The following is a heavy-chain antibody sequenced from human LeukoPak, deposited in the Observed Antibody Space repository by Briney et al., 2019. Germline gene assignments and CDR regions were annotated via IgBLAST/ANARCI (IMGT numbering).Heavy chain of an antibody. CDR1: GYTFTGYY. D-gene: IGHD2-2*01. J-gene: IGHJ4*02. CDR2: INPNSGST. CDR3: ARTRRESSTGDY. V-gene: IGHV1-2*02. Sequence: ASVKVSCKASGYTFTGYYMHWVRQAPGQGLEWMGWINPNSGSTNYAQKFQGRVTMTRDTSISTAYMELSRLRSDDTAVYYCARTRRESSTGDYWGQGTLVTVSS.